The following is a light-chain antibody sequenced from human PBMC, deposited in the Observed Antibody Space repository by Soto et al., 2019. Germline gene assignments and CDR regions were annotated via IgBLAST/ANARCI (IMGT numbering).Light chain of an antibody. CDR1: SSNIGNNY. CDR3: GTWDSSLSAGV. CDR2: ENN. Sequence: QSVLTQPPSVSAAPGQTVTISCSGSSSNIGNNYVSWYQQLPGTAPKLLIYENNKRPSGIPDRFSGSKSGTSATPGITGLQTGDEADYYCGTWDSSLSAGVFGGGTKLTVL. J-gene: IGLJ3*02. V-gene: IGLV1-51*02.